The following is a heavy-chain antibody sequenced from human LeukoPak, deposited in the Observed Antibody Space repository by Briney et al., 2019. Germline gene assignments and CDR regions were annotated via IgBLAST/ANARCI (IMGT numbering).Heavy chain of an antibody. V-gene: IGHV3-74*01. J-gene: IGHJ6*02. Sequence: GGSLRLSCAASGFTFTSYWIHWVRHAPGKGLVWVSRIDSDGYTTDYADSVKGRFTISRDNAKNTVSLQMNSLRAEDTAVYYCARILEGYYQYGMDVWGQGTTVTVSS. CDR1: GFTFTSYW. D-gene: IGHD1-1*01. CDR2: IDSDGYTT. CDR3: ARILEGYYQYGMDV.